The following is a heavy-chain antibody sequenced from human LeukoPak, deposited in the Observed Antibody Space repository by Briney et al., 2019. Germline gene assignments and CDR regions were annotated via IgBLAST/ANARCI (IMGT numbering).Heavy chain of an antibody. J-gene: IGHJ5*02. Sequence: ASVNVACKVSGYSLSDLSIHWVRQPAGKLLEWMGGFDPQDDETIYTQKFQGRVTLTEDTSTDTAYLELTRLRSEDTAVYYCTTTEYSSGYRDLWGQGTLVTVSS. D-gene: IGHD5-18*01. CDR3: TTTEYSSGYRDL. CDR1: GYSLSDLS. CDR2: FDPQDDET. V-gene: IGHV1-24*01.